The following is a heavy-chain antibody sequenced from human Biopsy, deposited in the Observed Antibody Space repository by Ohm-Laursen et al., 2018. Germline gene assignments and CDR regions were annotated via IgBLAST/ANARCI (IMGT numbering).Heavy chain of an antibody. CDR1: GFTFSDFY. CDR2: ISAAGRAM. CDR3: ARRRPIDY. V-gene: IGHV3-11*01. Sequence: SLRLSCAASGFTFSDFYMSWIRQAPGGLEWISYISAAGRAMFYADSVRGRFTISRDNANNLLYLQMDSLRAEDTAVYYCARRRPIDYWGQGILVTVSS. J-gene: IGHJ4*02.